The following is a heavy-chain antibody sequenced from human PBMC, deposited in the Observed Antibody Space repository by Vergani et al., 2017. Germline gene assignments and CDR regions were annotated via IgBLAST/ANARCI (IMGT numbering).Heavy chain of an antibody. CDR3: AKGGKKKSGYCSSTSCYNRYGMDV. V-gene: IGHV5-51*01. J-gene: IGHJ6*02. D-gene: IGHD2-2*02. Sequence: EVQLVQSGAEVKKPGESLKISCKGSGYSFTSYWIGWVRQLPGKGLEWMGIIYPGDSDTRYSPSFQGQVTISADKSISTAYLQWSSLKASDTAMYYCAKGGKKKSGYCSSTSCYNRYGMDVWGQGTTVTVSS. CDR2: IYPGDSDT. CDR1: GYSFTSYW.